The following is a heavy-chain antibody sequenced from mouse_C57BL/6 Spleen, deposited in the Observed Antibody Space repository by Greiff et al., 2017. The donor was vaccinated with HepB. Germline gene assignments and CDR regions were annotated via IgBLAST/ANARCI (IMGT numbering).Heavy chain of an antibody. CDR3: ARYGYDVGDAMDY. D-gene: IGHD2-2*01. Sequence: EVKLVESGPGLVKPSQSLSLTCSVTGYSITSGYYWNWIRQFPGNKLEWMGYISYDGSNNYNPSLKNRISITRDTSKNQFFLKLNSVTTEDTATYYCARYGYDVGDAMDYWGQGTSVTVSS. CDR2: ISYDGSN. J-gene: IGHJ4*01. CDR1: GYSITSGYY. V-gene: IGHV3-6*01.